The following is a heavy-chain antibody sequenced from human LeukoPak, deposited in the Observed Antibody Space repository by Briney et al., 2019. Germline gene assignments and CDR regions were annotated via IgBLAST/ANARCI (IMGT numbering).Heavy chain of an antibody. CDR3: ARDHCSSTSCYLASDFDY. V-gene: IGHV3-30-3*01. Sequence: GRSLRLSCAASGFTFNHYAMHWVRQAPGKGLEWVAVISYDGSNKYHADSVKGRLTISRDNSKNTLYLQMNSLRADDTAVYYCARDHCSSTSCYLASDFDYWGQGTLVTVSS. J-gene: IGHJ4*02. CDR1: GFTFNHYA. CDR2: ISYDGSNK. D-gene: IGHD2-2*01.